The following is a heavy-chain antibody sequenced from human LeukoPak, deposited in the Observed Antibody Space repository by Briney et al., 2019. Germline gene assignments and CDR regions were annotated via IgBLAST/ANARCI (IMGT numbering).Heavy chain of an antibody. CDR2: ISSSSSYI. V-gene: IGHV3-21*01. CDR1: GFTFSSYS. CDR3: ARARRDCSGGSCYPDYNWFDP. J-gene: IGHJ5*02. D-gene: IGHD2-15*01. Sequence: GGSLRLSCAASGFTFSSYSMNWVRQAPGKGLEWVSSISSSSSYIYYADSVRGRFTISRDNAKNSLYLQMNSLRAEDTAVYYCARARRDCSGGSCYPDYNWFDPWGQGTLVTVSS.